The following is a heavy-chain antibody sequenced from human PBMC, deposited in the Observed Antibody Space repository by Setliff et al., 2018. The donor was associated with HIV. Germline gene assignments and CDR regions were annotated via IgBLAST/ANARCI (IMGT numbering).Heavy chain of an antibody. Sequence: GGSLRLSCEGSGFIFSNYAMHWVRQSPGKGLEWVSSISWNRGNIGYADSVKGRFTISRDNAKNSLYLRMNSLRAEDTALYYCAKGQGGDYGGFDYWGQGTLVTVSS. CDR2: ISWNRGNI. J-gene: IGHJ4*02. CDR1: GFIFSNYA. V-gene: IGHV3-9*01. CDR3: AKGQGGDYGGFDY. D-gene: IGHD4-17*01.